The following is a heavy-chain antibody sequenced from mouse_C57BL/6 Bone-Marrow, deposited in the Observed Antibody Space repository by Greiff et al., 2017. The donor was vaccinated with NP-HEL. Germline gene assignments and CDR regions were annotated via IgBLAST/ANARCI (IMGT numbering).Heavy chain of an antibody. CDR1: GYTFTSYW. CDR2: IDPSDSYT. Sequence: VQLQQSGAELVRPGTSVKLSCKASGYTFTSYWMHWVKQRPGQGLEWIGVIDPSDSYTNYNQKFKGKATLTVDTSSSTAYMQLSSLTSEDSAVYYCASRYYYGSSYVDFDYWGQGTTLTVSS. V-gene: IGHV1-59*01. D-gene: IGHD1-1*01. J-gene: IGHJ2*01. CDR3: ASRYYYGSSYVDFDY.